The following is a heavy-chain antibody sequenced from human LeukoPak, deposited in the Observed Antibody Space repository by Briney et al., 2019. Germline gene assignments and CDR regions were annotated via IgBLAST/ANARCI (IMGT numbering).Heavy chain of an antibody. CDR2: IIPFFGTA. CDR1: GGTFSNYA. CDR3: ATCPIGDLFGCFDY. D-gene: IGHD3-10*01. Sequence: SVKVSCKASGGTFSNYAINWVRQAPGQGLEWMGGIIPFFGTANYAQKFQGRVTITADESTSTAYMERTSLRSEDTAVYYCATCPIGDLFGCFDYWGQGTLVTVSS. V-gene: IGHV1-69*13. J-gene: IGHJ4*02.